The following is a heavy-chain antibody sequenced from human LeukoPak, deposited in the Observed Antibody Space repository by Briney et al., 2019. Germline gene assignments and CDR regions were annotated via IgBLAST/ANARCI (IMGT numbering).Heavy chain of an antibody. CDR3: AKGKWELRADYFDY. CDR2: ISSSSSYI. CDR1: GFTFSSYS. Sequence: GRSLRLSCAASGFTFSSYSMNWVRQAPGKGLEWVSSISSSSSYIYYADSVKGRFTISRDNSKNTLNLQMNSLRTEDTAVYYCAKGKWELRADYFDYWGQGTLVTVSS. J-gene: IGHJ4*02. V-gene: IGHV3-21*01. D-gene: IGHD1-26*01.